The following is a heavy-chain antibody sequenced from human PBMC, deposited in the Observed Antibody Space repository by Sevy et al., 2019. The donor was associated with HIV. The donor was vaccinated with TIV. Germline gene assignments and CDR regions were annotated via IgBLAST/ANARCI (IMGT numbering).Heavy chain of an antibody. CDR1: GFTFSDSW. Sequence: GSLRLSCVASGFTFSDSWMTRVRQAPGKGLERIAFINEDGSRVGYVDSVRGRFTISRENTKNSLYLQMNSLRAEDTAVYFCARDRAYSALDYWGQGTLVTVSS. V-gene: IGHV3-7*01. D-gene: IGHD5-18*01. CDR3: ARDRAYSALDY. CDR2: INEDGSRV. J-gene: IGHJ4*02.